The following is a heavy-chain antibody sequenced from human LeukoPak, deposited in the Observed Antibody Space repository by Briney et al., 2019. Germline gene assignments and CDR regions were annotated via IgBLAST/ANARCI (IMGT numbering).Heavy chain of an antibody. CDR1: GGSISSSSYH. CDR3: ARLLTTWGYFDY. Sequence: SETLSLTCTVSGGSISSSSYHWGWIRQPPGKGLEWIGYIYYSGTTNYSPSLRSRVTISVDTSKNQFSLKLSSVTAADTAVYYCARLLTTWGYFDYWGQGTLVTVSS. D-gene: IGHD7-27*01. V-gene: IGHV4-61*05. J-gene: IGHJ4*02. CDR2: IYYSGTT.